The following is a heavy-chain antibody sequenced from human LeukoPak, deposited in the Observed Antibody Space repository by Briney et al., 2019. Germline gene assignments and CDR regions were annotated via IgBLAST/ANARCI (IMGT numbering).Heavy chain of an antibody. CDR2: ISWNSGSI. CDR3: AKDVASTPYYFDY. Sequence: GGSLRLSCAASGFTFSSYAMSWVRQAPGKGLEWVSGISWNSGSIGYADSVKGRFTISRDNAKNSLYLQMNSLRAEDMALYYCAKDVASTPYYFDYWGQGTLVTVSS. J-gene: IGHJ4*02. V-gene: IGHV3-9*03. D-gene: IGHD5/OR15-5a*01. CDR1: GFTFSSYA.